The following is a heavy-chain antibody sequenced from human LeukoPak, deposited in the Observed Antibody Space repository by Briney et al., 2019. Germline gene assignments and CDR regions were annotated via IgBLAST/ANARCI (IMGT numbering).Heavy chain of an antibody. Sequence: GGSLRLSCAASGFTFDDYAMHWVRQAPGKGLEWVSGISWNSGSIGYADSVKGRFTISRDNAKNSLYLQMNSLRAEDTALYYCAKGYYGSGSYYNAWGQGTLVTVSS. D-gene: IGHD3-10*01. CDR2: ISWNSGSI. CDR3: AKGYYGSGSYYNA. V-gene: IGHV3-9*01. CDR1: GFTFDDYA. J-gene: IGHJ5*02.